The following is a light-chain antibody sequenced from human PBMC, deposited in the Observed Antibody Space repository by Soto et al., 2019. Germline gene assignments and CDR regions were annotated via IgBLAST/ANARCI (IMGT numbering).Light chain of an antibody. CDR1: QSVSSN. CDR2: GTS. J-gene: IGKJ3*01. Sequence: EIVMTQSPATLSVSPGERATLSCRASQSVSSNLAWYQQKPGQAPRLLIYGTSTRATGIPARFSGSGSGTEFTLTISSLQSEDFAVYYRQQHNTWPPPFGPGPKVAIK. V-gene: IGKV3-15*01. CDR3: QQHNTWPPP.